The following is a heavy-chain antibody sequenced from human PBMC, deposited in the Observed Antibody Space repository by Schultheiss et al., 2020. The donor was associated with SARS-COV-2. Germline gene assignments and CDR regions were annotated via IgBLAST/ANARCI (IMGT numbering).Heavy chain of an antibody. J-gene: IGHJ4*02. D-gene: IGHD3-3*01. CDR1: GFTVSSNY. CDR3: AKDYDFWSGYYFDY. CDR2: ISGSGGST. Sequence: GGSLRLSCAASGFTVSSNYMSWVRQAPGKGLEWVSAISGSGGSTYYADSVKGRFTISRDNSKNTLYLQMNSLRAEDTAVYYCAKDYDFWSGYYFDYWGQGTLVTVSS. V-gene: IGHV3-23*01.